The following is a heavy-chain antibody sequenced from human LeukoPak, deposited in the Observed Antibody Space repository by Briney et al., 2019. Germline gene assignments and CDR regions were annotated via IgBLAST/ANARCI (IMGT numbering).Heavy chain of an antibody. Sequence: GGSLRLSCAASGFTFSSYAMSWVRQAPGKGLEWVSAISGSGGSTYYADSVKGRFTGSRDDAKNTVYLQMNSLRAEDTAMYFCAKDATPRNSIWDHFDSWGQGTLVTVSS. D-gene: IGHD1-7*01. CDR2: ISGSGGST. CDR1: GFTFSSYA. CDR3: AKDATPRNSIWDHFDS. J-gene: IGHJ4*02. V-gene: IGHV3-23*01.